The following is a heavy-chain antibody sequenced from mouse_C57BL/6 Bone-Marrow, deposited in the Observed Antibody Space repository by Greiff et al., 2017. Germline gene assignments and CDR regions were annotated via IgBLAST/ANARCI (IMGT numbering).Heavy chain of an antibody. CDR2: ISSGGSYT. CDR1: GFTFSSSG. CDR3: ARRGYYYAMDY. V-gene: IGHV5-6*02. Sequence: EVKLMESGGDLVKPGGSLKLSCAASGFTFSSSGMSWVRQTPDKRLGWVATISSGGSYTYYPDSVKGRFTISRDNAKNTLYLQMSSLKSEDTAMYYCARRGYYYAMDYWCQGTSVTVSS. J-gene: IGHJ4*01.